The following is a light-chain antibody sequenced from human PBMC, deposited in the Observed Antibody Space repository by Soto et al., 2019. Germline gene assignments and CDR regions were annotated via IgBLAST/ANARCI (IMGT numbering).Light chain of an antibody. Sequence: SYELTQPPSVSVAPGKPARITCGGHNIGSKSVHWYQQKPGQAPRLVISYDNDRPSGIPERFSGSDSGNTATLTISRVEVGDEADYYCQVWDSSSDHVVFGGGTKLTVL. CDR2: YDN. V-gene: IGLV3-21*04. CDR3: QVWDSSSDHVV. J-gene: IGLJ3*02. CDR1: NIGSKS.